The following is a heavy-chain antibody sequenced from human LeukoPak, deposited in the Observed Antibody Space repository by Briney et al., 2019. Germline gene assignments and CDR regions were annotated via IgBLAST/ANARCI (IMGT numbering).Heavy chain of an antibody. J-gene: IGHJ4*02. V-gene: IGHV4-4*02. CDR1: GGSISSSNW. Sequence: PSETLSLTCAVSGGSISSSNWWSWVRQPPGKGLEWIGEIHHRGSTNYNPSLKSRVTISVDKSKNQFSLKLSSVTAADTAVYYCARDRGDTAMGYYFDYWGQGTLVTVSS. CDR2: IHHRGST. D-gene: IGHD5-18*01. CDR3: ARDRGDTAMGYYFDY.